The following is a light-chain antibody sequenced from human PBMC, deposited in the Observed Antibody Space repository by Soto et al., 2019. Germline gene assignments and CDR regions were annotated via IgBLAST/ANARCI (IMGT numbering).Light chain of an antibody. CDR3: QQYNRYTCT. CDR1: QGISNY. V-gene: IGKV1-16*02. J-gene: IGKJ3*01. Sequence: DIQMTQSPSSLSASVGDRVTITCRASQGISNYLSWFQQKPGKAPKSLIYAASSLQSGVQSKFSGTVSGTDFTLTIRRLQHEDFTNNYCQQYNRYTCTFDPGTQVHIQ. CDR2: AAS.